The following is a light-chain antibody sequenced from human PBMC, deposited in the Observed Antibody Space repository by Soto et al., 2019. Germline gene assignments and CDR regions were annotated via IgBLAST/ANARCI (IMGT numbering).Light chain of an antibody. V-gene: IGKV1-5*01. CDR1: QSISSW. CDR3: QQYNSYSLFT. CDR2: DAS. J-gene: IGKJ3*01. Sequence: DIQMTQSPSTLSASVGDRVTITCRASQSISSWFAWYQQKPGKAPKLLIYDASSLESGVPSRFSGSGSGTEFTLTISSLQPDDFATYYCQQYNSYSLFTFGPGTKVDIK.